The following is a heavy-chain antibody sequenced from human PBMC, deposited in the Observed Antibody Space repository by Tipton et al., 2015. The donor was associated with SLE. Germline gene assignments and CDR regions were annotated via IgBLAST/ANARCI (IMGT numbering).Heavy chain of an antibody. CDR2: ACCSDTT. Sequence: TLSLTCAVSGVSFSGFRWSWVRQPPGKGLEWIGSACCSDTTYSTPSLKSRVTISIDTSRNQFSLKLRSVTAADTAIYYCMRRGDWWGWFDPWGQGALVTVSS. J-gene: IGHJ5*02. CDR3: MRRGDWWGWFDP. V-gene: IGHV4-34*01. D-gene: IGHD2-15*01. CDR1: GVSFSGFR.